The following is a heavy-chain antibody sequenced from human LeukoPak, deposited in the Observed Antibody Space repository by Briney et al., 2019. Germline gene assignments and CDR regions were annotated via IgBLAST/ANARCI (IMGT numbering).Heavy chain of an antibody. Sequence: GASVKVSCKASGYTFTSYYMHWVRQAPGQGLEWMGIINPSGGSTSYAQKFQGRVTMTRDMSTSTVYMELSSLRSEDTAVYYCAKDPSRVATIPPIDYWGQGTLVTVSS. J-gene: IGHJ4*02. CDR2: INPSGGST. V-gene: IGHV1-46*01. CDR3: AKDPSRVATIPPIDY. CDR1: GYTFTSYY. D-gene: IGHD5-12*01.